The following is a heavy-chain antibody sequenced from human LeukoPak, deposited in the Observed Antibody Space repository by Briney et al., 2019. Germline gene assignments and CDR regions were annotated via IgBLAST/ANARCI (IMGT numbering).Heavy chain of an antibody. CDR3: ARIHYYDSSGSAFDI. V-gene: IGHV2-70*01. D-gene: IGHD3-22*01. CDR2: IDWDDDK. J-gene: IGHJ3*02. Sequence: SESGPTLVKPTQTITLTCTFSGFSLSTSGVGVGWIRQPPGKALGWLAHIDWDDDKYYSTSLKTRLTISKDTSKNQVVLTMTNMDPVDTATYYCARIHYYDSSGSAFDIWGQGTMVTVSS. CDR1: GFSLSTSGVG.